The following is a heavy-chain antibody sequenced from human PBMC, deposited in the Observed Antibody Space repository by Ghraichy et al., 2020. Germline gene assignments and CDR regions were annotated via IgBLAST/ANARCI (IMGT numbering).Heavy chain of an antibody. Sequence: GGSLRLSCAASGFTVSSNYMSWVRQAPGKGLEWVSVIYSGGSTYYADSVKGRFTISRDNSKNTLYLQMNSLRAEDTAVYYCARLSGSYKGGWFDPWGQGTLVTVSS. D-gene: IGHD1-26*01. J-gene: IGHJ5*02. V-gene: IGHV3-53*01. CDR2: IYSGGST. CDR3: ARLSGSYKGGWFDP. CDR1: GFTVSSNY.